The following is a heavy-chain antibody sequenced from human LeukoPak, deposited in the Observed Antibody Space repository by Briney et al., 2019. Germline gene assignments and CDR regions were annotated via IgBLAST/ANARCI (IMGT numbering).Heavy chain of an antibody. V-gene: IGHV3-30*02. CDR1: GFTFSSYG. CDR3: AKDRGGSGYDYYMDV. D-gene: IGHD6-25*01. CDR2: IRYDGSNK. Sequence: GGSLRLSCAASGFTFSSYGMHWVRQAPGKGLEWVAFIRYDGSNKYYADSVKGRFTISRDNSKNTLYLQMNSLRAEDTAVYYCAKDRGGSGYDYYMDVWGKGTTVTISS. J-gene: IGHJ6*03.